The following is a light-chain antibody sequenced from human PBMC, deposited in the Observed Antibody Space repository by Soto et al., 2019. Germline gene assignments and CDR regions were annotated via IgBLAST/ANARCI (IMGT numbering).Light chain of an antibody. Sequence: EIVLTQSPGTLSLSPGERATLSCRASQSVSSSYLAWYQQKPGQATRLLIYGASSRATGIPDRFSGSGSGTDFTLTISRLEPEDFAVYYCQQYGSSPATFGGGTKVEMK. CDR3: QQYGSSPAT. CDR1: QSVSSSY. V-gene: IGKV3-20*01. J-gene: IGKJ4*01. CDR2: GAS.